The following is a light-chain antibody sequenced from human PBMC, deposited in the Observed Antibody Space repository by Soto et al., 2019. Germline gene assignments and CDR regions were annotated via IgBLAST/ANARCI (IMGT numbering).Light chain of an antibody. V-gene: IGKV1-12*01. Sequence: DIQMTQSPSTLSASVGDRVTITCRASQSISSWLAWYQQKPVKAPKLLIYSASILQTGVPSRFSGSGSGTDFSLTISSLQPEDFATYYCQQVNSFPWTFGQGTKVDI. CDR2: SAS. J-gene: IGKJ1*01. CDR1: QSISSW. CDR3: QQVNSFPWT.